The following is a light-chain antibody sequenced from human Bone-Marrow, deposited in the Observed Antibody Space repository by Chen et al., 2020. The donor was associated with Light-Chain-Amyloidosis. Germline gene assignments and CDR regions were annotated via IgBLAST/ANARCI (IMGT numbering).Light chain of an antibody. J-gene: IGLJ2*01. CDR3: CTGTTTLFL. CDR2: EGN. Sequence: QAALTQPPSVSGSPGQSITISCTGATSDVGNFVSWYQHHSGKVPKLIIYEGNVRPSGVSTRFSGSKSGNTASLTISGLQAEDEADYYCCTGTTTLFLFGGGTKLTVL. CDR1: TSDVGNF. V-gene: IGLV2-14*02.